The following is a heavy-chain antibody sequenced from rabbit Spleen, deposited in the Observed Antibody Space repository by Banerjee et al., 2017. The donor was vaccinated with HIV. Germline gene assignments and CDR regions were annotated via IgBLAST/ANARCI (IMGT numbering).Heavy chain of an antibody. CDR2: IGITSDNT. CDR3: AREASSGWGVVSFYFNL. D-gene: IGHD4-1*01. J-gene: IGHJ4*01. CDR1: GFSFSSSYY. V-gene: IGHV1S40*01. Sequence: QSLEESGGDLVKPGASLTLTCTASGFSFSSSYYMCWVRQAPGKGLEWIACIGITSDNTYYASWAKGRFTISKTSSTTVTLQMTSLTAADTATYFCAREASSGWGVVSFYFNLWGPGTLVTVS.